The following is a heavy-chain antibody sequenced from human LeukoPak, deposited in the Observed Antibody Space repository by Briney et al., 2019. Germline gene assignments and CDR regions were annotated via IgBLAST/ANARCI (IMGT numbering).Heavy chain of an antibody. Sequence: ASVKVSCXASGYTFTGYYMHWVRQAPGQGLEWMGWINPNSGGTNYAQEFQVRVTMTRDTSISTAYMELSRLRSDDTAVYYCARVMSDYSNDYYYYYYMDVWGKGNTVTVSS. CDR2: INPNSGGT. CDR1: GYTFTGYY. J-gene: IGHJ6*03. CDR3: ARVMSDYSNDYYYYYYMDV. D-gene: IGHD4-11*01. V-gene: IGHV1-2*02.